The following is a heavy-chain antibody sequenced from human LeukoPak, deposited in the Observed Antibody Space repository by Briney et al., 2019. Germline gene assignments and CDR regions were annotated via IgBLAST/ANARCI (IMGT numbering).Heavy chain of an antibody. J-gene: IGHJ4*02. CDR3: ARGVSGSGWYGGRFDY. V-gene: IGHV4-39*01. CDR2: IYDSGST. CDR1: GGSIRSSYYY. D-gene: IGHD6-19*01. Sequence: PSETLSLTCTVSGGSIRSSYYYWGWIRQPPGKGLEWIGSIYDSGSTYYNPSLKGRVTISVDTSKNQFSLKLNSVTAADTAVYYCARGVSGSGWYGGRFDYWGQGTLVTVSS.